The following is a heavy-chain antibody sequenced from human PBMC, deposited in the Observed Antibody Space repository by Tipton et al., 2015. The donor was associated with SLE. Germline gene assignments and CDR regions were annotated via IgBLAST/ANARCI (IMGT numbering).Heavy chain of an antibody. CDR3: AKGGSSWRYYYYGLDV. CDR2: IWYDGSNK. Sequence: RSLRLSCAASGFTFSSYGMHWVRQAPGKGLERVAVIWYDGSNKYYADSVKGRFSISRDNSKNTLYLQMNSLRAEDTAVYYCAKGGSSWRYYYYGLDVWGQGTKVTVSS. D-gene: IGHD6-13*01. J-gene: IGHJ6*02. CDR1: GFTFSSYG. V-gene: IGHV3-33*06.